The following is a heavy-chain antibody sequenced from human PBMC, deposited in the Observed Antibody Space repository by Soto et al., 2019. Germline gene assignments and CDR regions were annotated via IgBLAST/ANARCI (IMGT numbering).Heavy chain of an antibody. CDR2: IYYSGTT. CDR1: CGSISSGVYY. CDR3: SRDDYYYDSSRLDP. D-gene: IGHD3-22*01. V-gene: IGHV4-31*03. J-gene: IGHJ5*02. Sequence: SETLSRTCTVSCGSISSGVYYCSWIRQDPGKGLELIGYIYYSGTTYYNPSLKSRVTISVDTSKNKFSLKLSSVTAADTAVYYCSRDDYYYDSSRLDPWAQGTMVTVSS.